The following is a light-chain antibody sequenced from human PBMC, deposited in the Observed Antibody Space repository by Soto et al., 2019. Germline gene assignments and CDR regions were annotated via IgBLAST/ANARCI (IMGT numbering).Light chain of an antibody. Sequence: DIQMTQSPSSLSASVGDRVIITCRASQSISSYLNWYQQKPGKAPRVLIYGASSLQSGVPSRFSGSGAGTDFTPTISMLQPEYVATYCCQHYYSTPRTFGEGTKVEIK. V-gene: IGKV1-39*01. CDR3: QHYYSTPRT. J-gene: IGKJ1*01. CDR1: QSISSY. CDR2: GAS.